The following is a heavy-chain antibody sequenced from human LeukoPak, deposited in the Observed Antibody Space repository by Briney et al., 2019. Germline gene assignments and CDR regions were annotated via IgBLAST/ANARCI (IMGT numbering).Heavy chain of an antibody. CDR1: GYTFTSYD. Sequence: GASVKASCKASGYTFTSYDINWVRQATGQGLEWMGWMNPNSGNTGYAQKFQGRVTITRNTSISTAYMELSSLRSEDTAVYYCARDYGDYHFDYWGQGTLVTVSS. V-gene: IGHV1-8*03. CDR2: MNPNSGNT. CDR3: ARDYGDYHFDY. J-gene: IGHJ4*02. D-gene: IGHD4-17*01.